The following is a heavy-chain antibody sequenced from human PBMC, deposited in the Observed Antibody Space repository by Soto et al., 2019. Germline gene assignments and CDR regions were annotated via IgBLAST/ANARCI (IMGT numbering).Heavy chain of an antibody. CDR1: GFTFNNYA. V-gene: IGHV3-23*01. Sequence: EVQLLESGGDLVQPGGSLRLSCVASGFTFNNYALNWVRQAPGKGLEWVSGISGSGSSIYYADSVRGRFTISRDNSQNXXYLHMNDLRGDDTAKFFCAKEAGGGIGMVTSHFENWGQGTLVTVSS. J-gene: IGHJ4*02. CDR2: ISGSGSSI. CDR3: AKEAGGGIGMVTSHFEN. D-gene: IGHD5-18*01.